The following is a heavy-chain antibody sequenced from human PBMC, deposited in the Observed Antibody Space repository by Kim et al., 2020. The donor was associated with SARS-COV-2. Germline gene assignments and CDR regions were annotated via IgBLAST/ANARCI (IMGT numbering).Heavy chain of an antibody. J-gene: IGHJ5*02. D-gene: IGHD3-3*01. CDR3: VKSGSIFDWHWFDP. CDR1: GFTFSSYG. Sequence: GGSLRLSCAASGFTFSSYGMHWVRQAPGKGLEWVAVISYHGSNKYYADSVKGRFTISRDNSENTLYLQMNSLRPEDTAVYYCVKSGSIFDWHWFDPWGQGTLVTVSS. V-gene: IGHV3-30*18. CDR2: ISYHGSNK.